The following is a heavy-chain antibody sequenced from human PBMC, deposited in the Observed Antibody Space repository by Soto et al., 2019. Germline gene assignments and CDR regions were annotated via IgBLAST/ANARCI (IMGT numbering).Heavy chain of an antibody. CDR1: GFTFSTYA. CDR2: ISYDGSHK. D-gene: IGHD3-9*01. J-gene: IGHJ3*02. CDR3: AKDPPTPYYDILTGPPDAFDI. V-gene: IGHV3-30-3*01. Sequence: PGGSLRLSCTASGFTFSTYARHWVRQAPGKGLEWVAVISYDGSHKYYADAVEGRFTISRDNSKNTLYLQMNSLRAEDTAVYYCAKDPPTPYYDILTGPPDAFDIWGQGTMVTVSS.